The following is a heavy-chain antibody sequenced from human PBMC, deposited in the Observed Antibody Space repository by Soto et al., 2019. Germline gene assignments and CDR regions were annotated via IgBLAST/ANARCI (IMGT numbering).Heavy chain of an antibody. V-gene: IGHV1-69*13. Sequence: GASVKVSCKASGGTFSSYAISWVRQAPGQGLEWMGGIIPIFGTANYAQKFQGRVTITADESTSTAYMELSSLRSEDTAEYYCAGSSADFWTGYSEYYYYYGMDVWGQGTTVTVSS. J-gene: IGHJ6*02. CDR2: IIPIFGTA. D-gene: IGHD3-3*01. CDR3: AGSSADFWTGYSEYYYYYGMDV. CDR1: GGTFSSYA.